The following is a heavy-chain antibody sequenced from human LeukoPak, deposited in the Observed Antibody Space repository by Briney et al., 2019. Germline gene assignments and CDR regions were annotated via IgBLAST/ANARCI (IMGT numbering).Heavy chain of an antibody. J-gene: IGHJ4*02. CDR2: IREDGSEK. Sequence: QSGGSLRLSCAASGFTFSSSWMTWVRQAPGKGLEWVASIREDGSEKTSVDSVKGRFTISRDNAKNSLYLQMNSLRAEDTAVYYCARDVVGDLWFIPLDNWGQGTLVTVSS. V-gene: IGHV3-7*01. CDR3: ARDVVGDLWFIPLDN. D-gene: IGHD3-10*01. CDR1: GFTFSSSW.